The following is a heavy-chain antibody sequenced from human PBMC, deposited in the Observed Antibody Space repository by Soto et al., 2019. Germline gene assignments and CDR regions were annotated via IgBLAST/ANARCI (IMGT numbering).Heavy chain of an antibody. Sequence: EVQLLDSGGGLVQPRGSLSLSWVASGFSSRSCAMRWVRQAPGKGLEWVSGISASGGSTYYADSVKGRFTISRDNSKNTLYLQMNSLRAEDTAVYYCATPGLGTGRYSFHDWGQGTLVTVSS. V-gene: IGHV3-23*01. CDR2: ISASGGST. D-gene: IGHD2-8*02. CDR3: ATPGLGTGRYSFHD. CDR1: GFSSRSCA. J-gene: IGHJ4*02.